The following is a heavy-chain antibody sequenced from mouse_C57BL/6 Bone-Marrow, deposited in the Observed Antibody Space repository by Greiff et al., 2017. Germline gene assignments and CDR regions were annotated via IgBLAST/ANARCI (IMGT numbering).Heavy chain of an antibody. CDR1: GFSLTSYG. D-gene: IGHD2-3*01. V-gene: IGHV2-9*01. J-gene: IGHJ4*01. CDR2: IWGGGST. CDR3: AKHEQERWEAMDY. Sequence: QVQLQQSGPGLVAPSQSLSITCTVSGFSLTSYGVDWVRQPPGKGLEWLGVIWGGGSTNYNSALMSRLSISKDNSKSQVFLKMNSRQTEDTAMYYCAKHEQERWEAMDYWGQGTSVTVSS.